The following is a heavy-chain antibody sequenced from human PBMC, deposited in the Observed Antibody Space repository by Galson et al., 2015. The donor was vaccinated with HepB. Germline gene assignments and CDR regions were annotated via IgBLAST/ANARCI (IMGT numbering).Heavy chain of an antibody. CDR1: GGTFSTYA. V-gene: IGHV1-69*13. Sequence: SVKVSCKASGGTFSTYAISWARQAPGQGLEWMGGIIPIFATTNSAQKFQGRVTITADESTSTAYMELSSLRSEDTAVYYCASGGGYQVLSVNWFDPWGQGTLVTVSS. D-gene: IGHD2-2*01. CDR3: ASGGGYQVLSVNWFDP. J-gene: IGHJ5*02. CDR2: IIPIFATT.